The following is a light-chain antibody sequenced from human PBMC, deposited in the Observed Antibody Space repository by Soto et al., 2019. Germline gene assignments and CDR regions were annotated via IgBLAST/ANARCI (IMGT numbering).Light chain of an antibody. V-gene: IGLV2-14*03. CDR1: SSDVGGYNY. J-gene: IGLJ3*02. CDR2: DVG. Sequence: QSVLTQPASMSGSPGQSITISCTGTSSDVGGYNYVSWYQYHPGKAPKLMIYDVGNRPSGVSNRVSGSKSGNTASLTISGLQAEDEADYFCSSYTSSNTLVFGGGTKLTVL. CDR3: SSYTSSNTLV.